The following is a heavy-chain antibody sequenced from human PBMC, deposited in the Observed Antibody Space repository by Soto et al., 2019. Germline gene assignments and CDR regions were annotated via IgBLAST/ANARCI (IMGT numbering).Heavy chain of an antibody. V-gene: IGHV3-73*02. CDR3: PLPHRYCAGDCYSDDAFNI. D-gene: IGHD2-21*02. CDR2: IRTKANNYAT. J-gene: IGHJ3*02. Sequence: EVLLVESGGGLAQPGGSLILSCAASGFTFSGSAMHWVRQASGKGLEWVGHIRTKANNYATAYAASVRGRFTISRDDSTNTAYLQMNSLKTEDTAVYYCPLPHRYCAGDCYSDDAFNIWGQGTMVTVSS. CDR1: GFTFSGSA.